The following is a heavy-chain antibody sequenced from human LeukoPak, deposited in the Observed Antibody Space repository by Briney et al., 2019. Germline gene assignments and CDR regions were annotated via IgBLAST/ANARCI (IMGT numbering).Heavy chain of an antibody. CDR1: GYTFTGHY. J-gene: IGHJ5*02. V-gene: IGHV1-2*02. Sequence: ASVKVSCKASGYTFTGHYMHWVRQAPGQGLEWMGWINPNSGGTNYAQKFQGRVTMTRDTSISTAYMELSRLRSDDTAVYYCARDLTRLTIFGVVGEGPKANDPWGQGTLVTVSS. CDR2: INPNSGGT. D-gene: IGHD3-3*01. CDR3: ARDLTRLTIFGVVGEGPKANDP.